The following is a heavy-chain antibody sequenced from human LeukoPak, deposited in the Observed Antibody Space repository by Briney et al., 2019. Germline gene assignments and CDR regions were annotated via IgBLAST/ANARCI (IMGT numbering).Heavy chain of an antibody. Sequence: GGSPRLSCAASGFTFSSYGLHWVRQAPGKGLEWVAFIRYDGSNKYYADSVKGRFTISRDNSKNTPYLQMNSLRAEDTAVYYCAKSAGTPLYFYMDVWGKGTTVTVSS. J-gene: IGHJ6*03. CDR3: AKSAGTPLYFYMDV. V-gene: IGHV3-30*02. CDR2: IRYDGSNK. D-gene: IGHD1-26*01. CDR1: GFTFSSYG.